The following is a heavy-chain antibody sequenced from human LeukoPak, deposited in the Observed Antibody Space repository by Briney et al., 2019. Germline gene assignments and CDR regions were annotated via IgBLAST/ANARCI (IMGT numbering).Heavy chain of an antibody. D-gene: IGHD3-3*01. CDR3: ARDALPYYDFWSGYSRAPNSFDY. CDR2: ISSSSSYI. V-gene: IGHV3-21*01. Sequence: GGSLRLSCAASGFTFSSYSMNWVRQAPGKGLEWVSSISSSSSYIYYADSVKGRFTISRDNAKNSLYLQMNSLRAEDTAVYYCARDALPYYDFWSGYSRAPNSFDYWGQGTLVTLSS. J-gene: IGHJ4*02. CDR1: GFTFSSYS.